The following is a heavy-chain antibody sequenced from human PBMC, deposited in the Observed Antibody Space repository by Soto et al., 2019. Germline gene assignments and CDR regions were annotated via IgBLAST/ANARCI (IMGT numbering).Heavy chain of an antibody. CDR1: GGSFTSNNW. Sequence: PSETLSLTFAVSGGSFTSNNWWTWVRQPPGQGLEWIGEIYRTGSTNYNPSLKSRVTISLDKSENQFSLKVTSLTAADTAVYYCASRDPGTSVDYWVQGTLVSVSS. V-gene: IGHV4-4*02. J-gene: IGHJ4*02. CDR2: IYRTGST. CDR3: ASRDPGTSVDY. D-gene: IGHD1-7*01.